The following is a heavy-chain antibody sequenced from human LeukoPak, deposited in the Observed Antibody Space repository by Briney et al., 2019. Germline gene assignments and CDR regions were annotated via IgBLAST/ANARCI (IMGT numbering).Heavy chain of an antibody. CDR1: GFTFDDYG. Sequence: GGSLRLSCAASGFTFDDYGMSWVRQAPGKGLEWVSGINWNGGSTGYADSVKGRFTISRDNAKNSLYLQMNSLRAEDTALHYCARGGAQLGLGYYYYYMDVWGKGTTVTVSS. J-gene: IGHJ6*03. D-gene: IGHD6-13*01. V-gene: IGHV3-20*04. CDR3: ARGGAQLGLGYYYYYMDV. CDR2: INWNGGST.